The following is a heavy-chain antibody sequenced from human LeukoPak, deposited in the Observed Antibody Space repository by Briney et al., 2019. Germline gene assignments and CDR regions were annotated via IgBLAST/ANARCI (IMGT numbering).Heavy chain of an antibody. Sequence: GGSLRPSCAASGFTFSSYWMSWVRQAPGKGLEWVANIKDDGSDKYYVDSVKGRFTISRDNAKNSLYLQMNSLRAEDTAVYYCARGLTRGISSGWLYWGQGALVTVSS. J-gene: IGHJ4*02. CDR1: GFTFSSYW. CDR3: ARGLTRGISSGWLY. V-gene: IGHV3-7*05. D-gene: IGHD6-19*01. CDR2: IKDDGSDK.